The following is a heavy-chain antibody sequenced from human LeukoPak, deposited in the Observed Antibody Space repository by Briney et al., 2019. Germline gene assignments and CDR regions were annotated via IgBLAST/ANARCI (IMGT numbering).Heavy chain of an antibody. CDR2: INPNSGGT. J-gene: IGHJ4*02. D-gene: IGHD6-13*01. V-gene: IGHV1-2*02. Sequence: ASVKVSCKASGYTFTGYYMHWVRQAPGQGLEWMGWINPNSGGTNYAQKFQGRVTMTRDTSISTAYMELSRLRSDDTAVYYCARDREWQQLVSAPFDYWGQGTLVTVSS. CDR1: GYTFTGYY. CDR3: ARDREWQQLVSAPFDY.